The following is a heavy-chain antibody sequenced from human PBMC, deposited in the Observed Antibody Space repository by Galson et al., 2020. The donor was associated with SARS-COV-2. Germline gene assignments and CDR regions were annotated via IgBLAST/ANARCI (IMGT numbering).Heavy chain of an antibody. CDR3: ARISAYCSSTSCYFDY. V-gene: IGHV2-70*04. CDR1: GFLLSTSGLS. CDR2: IDWADDK. J-gene: IGHJ4*02. Sequence: SGHTLVKPTQTLTMTCTFSGFLLSTSGLSASWIRQPPGTALEWLARIDWADDKFYSTSLKTRLTISKDTSKNQVVLTMTNMDPVDTATYYCARISAYCSSTSCYFDYWGQGTLFTVSS. D-gene: IGHD2-2*01.